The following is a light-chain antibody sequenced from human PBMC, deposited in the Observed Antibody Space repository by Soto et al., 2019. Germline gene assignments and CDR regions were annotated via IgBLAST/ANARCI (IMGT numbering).Light chain of an antibody. V-gene: IGLV2-14*01. CDR1: SSDVGAYNY. J-gene: IGLJ2*01. Sequence: QSVLTQPASVSGSPGQSITISCTGTSSDVGAYNYVSWYQQHPGKAPKLMIYDVSNRPSGVSNRFSCSKSGNTASLTISGLQAEDEADYYCYSYTTSSTRVFGGGTKLTVL. CDR2: DVS. CDR3: YSYTTSSTRV.